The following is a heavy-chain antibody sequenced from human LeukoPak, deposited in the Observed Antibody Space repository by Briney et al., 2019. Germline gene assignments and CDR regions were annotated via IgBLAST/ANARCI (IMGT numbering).Heavy chain of an antibody. V-gene: IGHV4-59*06. CDR3: ARLWFGEFYPFDY. D-gene: IGHD3-10*01. J-gene: IGHJ4*02. CDR2: TYYSGST. Sequence: SETLSLTCTVSGGSISSYYWSWIRQPPGKGLEWIGYTYYSGSTYYNPSLKSRVTISVDTSKNQFSLKLSSVTAADTAVYYCARLWFGEFYPFDYWGQGTLVTVSS. CDR1: GGSISSYY.